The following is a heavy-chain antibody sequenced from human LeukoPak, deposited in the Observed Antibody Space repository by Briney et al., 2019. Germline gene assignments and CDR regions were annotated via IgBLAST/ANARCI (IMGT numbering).Heavy chain of an antibody. D-gene: IGHD4-17*01. J-gene: IGHJ6*03. V-gene: IGHV7-4-1*02. CDR3: ARGETTVTNYYYYYYMDV. CDR1: GYTFTSYA. CDR2: INTNTGNP. Sequence: ASVKVSCKASGYTFTSYAMNWVRQAPGQGLEWMGWINTNTGNPTYAQGFTGRFVFSLDTSVSTAYLQISSLKAEDTAVYYCARGETTVTNYYYYYYMDVWGKGTTVTVSS.